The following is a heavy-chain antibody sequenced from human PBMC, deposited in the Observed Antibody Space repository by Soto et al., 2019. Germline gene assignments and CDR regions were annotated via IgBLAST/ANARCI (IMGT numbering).Heavy chain of an antibody. V-gene: IGHV3-74*01. CDR2: IYNDGTDS. D-gene: IGHD3-10*01. Sequence: EVQLVESGGGLVPPGGSVRLSCAASGFIFKMYWMHWVRQSPGKGLVWISRIYNDGTDSDYADSVRGRFTISRDNVNDTLYLQMNTLRAEDSGLYYCTRGPRPISTGTGAYWGQGTQVTVSS. J-gene: IGHJ4*02. CDR1: GFIFKMYW. CDR3: TRGPRPISTGTGAY.